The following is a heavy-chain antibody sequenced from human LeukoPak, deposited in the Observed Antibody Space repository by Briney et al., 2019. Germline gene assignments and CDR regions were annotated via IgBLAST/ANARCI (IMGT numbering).Heavy chain of an antibody. V-gene: IGHV3-23*01. CDR2: ISGSGGNT. CDR1: AFTFSSHA. Sequence: PGGSLGLSCAASAFTFSSHAMSWVRQAPGKGLEWVSAISGSGGNTYYANSAKGRLTISRDNSKNTLYLQMNSLRAEDTAAYYCAKDVGYSYYFDYWGQGTLVTVSS. D-gene: IGHD4-11*01. CDR3: AKDVGYSYYFDY. J-gene: IGHJ4*02.